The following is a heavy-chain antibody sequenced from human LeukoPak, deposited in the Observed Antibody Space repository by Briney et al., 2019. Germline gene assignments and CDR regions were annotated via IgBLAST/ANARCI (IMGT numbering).Heavy chain of an antibody. CDR1: GGSISSYY. D-gene: IGHD3-22*01. CDR2: ICYGGST. V-gene: IGHV4-59*08. CDR3: ARRYYYDSTGYYNYYYIDV. J-gene: IGHJ6*03. Sequence: SETLSLTCTVSGGSISSYYWSWIRQPPGKGLEWIGYICYGGSTNYNPSLKSRVTISVDTSKNQFSLKLSSVTAADTAVYYCARRYYYDSTGYYNYYYIDVWRKGSTVTVSS.